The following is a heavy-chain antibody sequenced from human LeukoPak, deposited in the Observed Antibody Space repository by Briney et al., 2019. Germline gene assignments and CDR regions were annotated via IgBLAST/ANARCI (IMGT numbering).Heavy chain of an antibody. CDR2: INPNSGGT. J-gene: IGHJ4*02. CDR1: GYTFTGYY. V-gene: IGHV1-2*02. Sequence: ASVKVSCKASGYTFTGYYMHWVRQAPGQGLEWMGWINPNSGGTNYAQKFQGRVTMTRDTSISTAYMELSRLRSDDTAVYYCARGRLDGYSPRGLGYWGQGTLVTVSS. CDR3: ARGRLDGYSPRGLGY. D-gene: IGHD3-16*01.